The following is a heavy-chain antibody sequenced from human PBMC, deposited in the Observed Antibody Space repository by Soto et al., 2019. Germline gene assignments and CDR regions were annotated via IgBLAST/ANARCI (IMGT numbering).Heavy chain of an antibody. CDR3: ARARVAAGLFYYYYGMDV. V-gene: IGHV4-30-2*01. CDR1: GGSISSGGYS. D-gene: IGHD6-13*01. Sequence: SETLSLTCAVSGGSISSGGYSWSWIRQPPGKGLEWIGYIYHSGSTNYNPSLKIRVTISVDTSKNQFSLKLSSVTAADTAVYYCARARVAAGLFYYYYGMDVWGQGTTVTVSS. J-gene: IGHJ6*02. CDR2: IYHSGST.